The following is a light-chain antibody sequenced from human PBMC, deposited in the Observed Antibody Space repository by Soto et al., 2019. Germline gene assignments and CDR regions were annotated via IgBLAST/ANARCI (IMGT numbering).Light chain of an antibody. CDR2: GAS. CDR3: QNFSGA. CDR1: QSVDGKY. V-gene: IGKV3D-20*02. J-gene: IGKJ2*01. Sequence: VLTQSPATLSLSPGEGATLSCRASQSVDGKYIAWYQQKPGQAPRLVIHGASTRATGIPDRFSGSGSGRHFPLSIARLEPEDFAAYYCQNFSGAFGQGTKLEIK.